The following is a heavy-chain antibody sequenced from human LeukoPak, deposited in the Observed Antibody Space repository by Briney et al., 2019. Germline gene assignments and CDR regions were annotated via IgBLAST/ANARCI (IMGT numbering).Heavy chain of an antibody. CDR2: ISAYNGNT. CDR1: GYTFTSYG. J-gene: IGHJ4*02. Sequence: ASVKVSCKASGYTFTSYGISWVRQAPGQGLEWMGWISAYNGNTNYAQKFQGRVTMTRDTSTSTVYMELSSLRSEDTAVYYCARAGGYYCSGTSCFVDYWGQGTLVTVSS. V-gene: IGHV1-18*01. D-gene: IGHD2-2*01. CDR3: ARAGGYYCSGTSCFVDY.